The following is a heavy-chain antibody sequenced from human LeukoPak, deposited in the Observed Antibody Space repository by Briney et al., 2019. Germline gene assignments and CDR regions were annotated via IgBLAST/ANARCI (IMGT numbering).Heavy chain of an antibody. CDR3: ARGRKGGLYSSSWFREDY. CDR1: GGSFSGYY. J-gene: IGHJ4*02. V-gene: IGHV4-34*01. CDR2: INHSGST. Sequence: SETLSLTCAVYGGSFSGYYWNWIRQPPGKGLEWIGEINHSGSTNYNPSLKSRVTISVDTSKNQFSLELSSVTAADTAVYYCARGRKGGLYSSSWFREDYWGQGTLVTVSS. D-gene: IGHD6-13*01.